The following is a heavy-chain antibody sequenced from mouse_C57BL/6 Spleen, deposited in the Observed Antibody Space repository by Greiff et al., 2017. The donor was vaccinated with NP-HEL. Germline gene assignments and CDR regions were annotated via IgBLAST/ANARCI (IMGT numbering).Heavy chain of an antibody. CDR3: ARDPTIYYDYDEDFDY. CDR2: IGPGSGST. CDR1: GYTFTDYY. V-gene: IGHV1-77*01. Sequence: VKLMESGAELVKPGASVKISCKASGYTFTDYYINWVKQRPGQGLEWIGKIGPGSGSTYYNEKFKGKATLTADKSSSTAYMQLSSLTSEDSAVYFCARDPTIYYDYDEDFDYWGQGTTLTVSS. D-gene: IGHD2-4*01. J-gene: IGHJ2*01.